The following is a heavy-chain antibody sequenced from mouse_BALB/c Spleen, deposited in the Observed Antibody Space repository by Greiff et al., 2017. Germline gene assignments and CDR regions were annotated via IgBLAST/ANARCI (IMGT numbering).Heavy chain of an antibody. CDR1: GYAFTNYL. Sequence: QVQLQQSGAELVRPGTSVKVSCKASGYAFTNYLIEWVKQRPGQGLEWIGNIDPYYGGTSYNQKFKGKATLTVDKSSSTAYMQLKSLTSEDSAVYYCARNGNSYAMDYWGQGTSVTVSS. J-gene: IGHJ4*01. CDR2: IDPYYGGT. V-gene: IGHV1-54*01. D-gene: IGHD2-1*01. CDR3: ARNGNSYAMDY.